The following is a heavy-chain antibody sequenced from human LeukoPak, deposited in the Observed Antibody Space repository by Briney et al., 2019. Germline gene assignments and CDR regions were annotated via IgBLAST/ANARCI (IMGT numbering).Heavy chain of an antibody. CDR2: INPNSGGT. J-gene: IGHJ4*02. CDR1: GYTFTGYY. D-gene: IGHD2-21*02. V-gene: IGHV1-2*02. CDR3: ARVSYCGGDCYSLDY. Sequence: ASVKVSCKASGYTFTGYYMHWVRQAPGQGLEWMGWINPNSGGTNYAQKFQGRVTMTRDTSISTAYMELSRLRSDDTAVYYCARVSYCGGDCYSLDYWGQGTLVTVSS.